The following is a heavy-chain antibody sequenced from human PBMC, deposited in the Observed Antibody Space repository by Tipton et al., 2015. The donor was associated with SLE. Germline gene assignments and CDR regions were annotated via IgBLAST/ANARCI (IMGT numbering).Heavy chain of an antibody. CDR3: AKGGGATTLLDC. CDR2: ISISSEYK. V-gene: IGHV3-21*04. CDR1: GLNFSKYG. Sequence: GSLRLSCAGSGLNFSKYGMNWVRQAPGKGLEWVSFISISSEYKYYADSVKGRFTISRDNAKNSLYLHMNSLRAEDTAAYYCAKGGGATTLLDCWGQGILVTVSS. D-gene: IGHD1-7*01. J-gene: IGHJ4*02.